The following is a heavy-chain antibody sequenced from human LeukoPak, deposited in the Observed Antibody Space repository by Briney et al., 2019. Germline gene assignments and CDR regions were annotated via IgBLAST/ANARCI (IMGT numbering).Heavy chain of an antibody. CDR3: AEGSLLPYY. Sequence: GGSLRLSCAASGFSFSKYSMNWVRQAPGKGLEWVSYISSSSDPIYYADSVKGRFTISRDNAKNSLYLQINSLRAEDTAVYYCAEGSLLPYYWGQGTLVTVSS. V-gene: IGHV3-48*01. CDR2: ISSSSDPI. D-gene: IGHD3-22*01. J-gene: IGHJ4*02. CDR1: GFSFSKYS.